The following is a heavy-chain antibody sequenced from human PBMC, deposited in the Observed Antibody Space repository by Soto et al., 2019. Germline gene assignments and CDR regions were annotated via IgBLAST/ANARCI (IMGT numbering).Heavy chain of an antibody. CDR2: ISYDGSKK. CDR3: ARERRVVTADAFDI. V-gene: IGHV3-30-3*01. D-gene: IGHD3-3*01. Sequence: QVQLVESGGGVVQPGRSLRLSCAASGFTFSSYAMHWVRQAPGKGLEWVAIISYDGSKKYYADSVKGRFTISRDNSKNTLYLQMNSLRAEDTAVYYCARERRVVTADAFDIWGQGTMVTVSS. CDR1: GFTFSSYA. J-gene: IGHJ3*02.